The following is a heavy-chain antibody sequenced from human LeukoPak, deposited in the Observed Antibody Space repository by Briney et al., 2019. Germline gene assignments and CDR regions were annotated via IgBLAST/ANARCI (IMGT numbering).Heavy chain of an antibody. D-gene: IGHD1-26*01. Sequence: SETLSLTCTVSGGSISSYYWSWIRQPPGKGLEWIGYIYYSGSTNYNPSLKSRVTISVDTSKNQFSLKLSSVTAADTAVYYCARWAEEEENFDYWGQGTLVTVSS. V-gene: IGHV4-59*08. J-gene: IGHJ4*02. CDR3: ARWAEEEENFDY. CDR2: IYYSGST. CDR1: GGSISSYY.